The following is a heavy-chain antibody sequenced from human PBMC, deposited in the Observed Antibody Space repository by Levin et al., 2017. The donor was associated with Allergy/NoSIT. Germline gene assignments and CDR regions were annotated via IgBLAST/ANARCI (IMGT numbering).Heavy chain of an antibody. Sequence: GESLKISCETSGYTFTPYFLHWVRQAPGQGLEWLGQIFPKTGGTYFAPKFQGRVTVTRDTSISTAYMELTSLTSDDTAVYYCVRENWYFDYWGQGTLITVSS. D-gene: IGHD1-1*01. CDR3: VRENWYFDY. CDR2: IFPKTGGT. CDR1: GYTFTPYF. J-gene: IGHJ4*02. V-gene: IGHV1-2*06.